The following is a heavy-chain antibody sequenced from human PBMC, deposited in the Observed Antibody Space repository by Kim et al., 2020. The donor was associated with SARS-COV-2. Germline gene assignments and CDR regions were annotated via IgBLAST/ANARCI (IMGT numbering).Heavy chain of an antibody. J-gene: IGHJ4*02. CDR2: IYPGTSEM. Sequence: GESLKISCQGSGYKFSAYWIGWVRQMPGRGLEWMGIIYPGTSEMKYSPSFQGQVTISADKSISTTYLQWTSLKASDTAMYYCARHSRPDGADRQLDQWGQGTLVTVSS. CDR3: ARHSRPDGADRQLDQ. D-gene: IGHD3-22*01. V-gene: IGHV5-51*01. CDR1: GYKFSAYW.